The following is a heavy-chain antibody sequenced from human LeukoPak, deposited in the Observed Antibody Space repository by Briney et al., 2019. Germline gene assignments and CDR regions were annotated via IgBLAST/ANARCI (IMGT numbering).Heavy chain of an antibody. CDR1: GFTFSSYA. J-gene: IGHJ5*02. V-gene: IGHV3-23*01. CDR2: ISGSGGST. D-gene: IGHD6-19*01. Sequence: HTGGSLRLSCAASGFTFSSYAMSWVRQAPGKGLEWVSAISGSGGSTYYADSVKGRFTISRDNSKNTLYLQMNSLRAEDTAVYYCAKGDSSGLYPHWFDPWGQGTLVTVSS. CDR3: AKGDSSGLYPHWFDP.